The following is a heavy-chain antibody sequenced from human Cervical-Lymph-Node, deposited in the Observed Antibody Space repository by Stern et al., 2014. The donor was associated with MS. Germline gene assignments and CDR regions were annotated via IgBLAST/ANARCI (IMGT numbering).Heavy chain of an antibody. CDR2: INGSGDNI. Sequence: EVQLVESGGGVVRPGGSLRLSCAASGFTFDDYAMSWVRQYPGKGLEWVANINGSGDNIHYAVSVKGRFNISRDNPKNSLYVQMNSLRGEDTAFYYCARIGGAGPFDYWGRGTLVTVSS. CDR3: ARIGGAGPFDY. J-gene: IGHJ4*02. CDR1: GFTFDDYA. D-gene: IGHD1-14*01. V-gene: IGHV3-20*04.